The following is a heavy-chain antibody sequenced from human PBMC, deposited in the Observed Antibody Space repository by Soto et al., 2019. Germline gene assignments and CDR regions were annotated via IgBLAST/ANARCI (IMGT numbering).Heavy chain of an antibody. D-gene: IGHD6-13*01. CDR2: IWYDGSNK. CDR1: GFTFSSYG. Sequence: GGSLRLSCAASGFTFSSYGMHWVRQAPGKGLEWVAVIWYDGSNKYYADSVKGRFTISRDNSKNTLYLQMNSLRAEDTAVYYCARGPLGAAAGDWVYAFDIWGQGTMVTVSS. J-gene: IGHJ3*02. CDR3: ARGPLGAAAGDWVYAFDI. V-gene: IGHV3-33*01.